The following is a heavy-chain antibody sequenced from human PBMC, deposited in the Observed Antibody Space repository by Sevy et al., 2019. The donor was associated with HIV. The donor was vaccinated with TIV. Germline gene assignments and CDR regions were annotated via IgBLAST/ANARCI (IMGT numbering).Heavy chain of an antibody. CDR2: IVVGSGNT. D-gene: IGHD3-22*01. Sequence: ASVMVSCKASGFTFTSSAVQWVRQARGQRLEWIGWIVVGSGNTNYAQKFQERVTITRDMSTSTAYMELSSLRYEDTAVYYCAAEEYYYDSSGYYWTIWGQGTLVTVSS. CDR3: AAEEYYYDSSGYYWTI. CDR1: GFTFTSSA. V-gene: IGHV1-58*01. J-gene: IGHJ4*02.